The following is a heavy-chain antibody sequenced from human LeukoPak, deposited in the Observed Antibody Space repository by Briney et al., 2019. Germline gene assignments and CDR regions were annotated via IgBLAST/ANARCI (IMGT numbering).Heavy chain of an antibody. V-gene: IGHV4-30-2*01. J-gene: IGHJ6*02. CDR3: ARGNYDILTGYYKSYYYYGMDV. CDR2: IYHSGST. D-gene: IGHD3-9*01. Sequence: SPSQTLSLTCAVSGGSISSGGYSWSWIRQQPGKGLEWIGYIYHSGSTYYNPSLKSRVTISVDRSKNQFSLKLSSVTAADTAVYYCARGNYDILTGYYKSYYYYGMDVWGQGTTVTVSS. CDR1: GGSISSGGYS.